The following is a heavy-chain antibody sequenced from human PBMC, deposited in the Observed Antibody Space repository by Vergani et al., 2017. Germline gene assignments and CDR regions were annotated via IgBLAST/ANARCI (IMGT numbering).Heavy chain of an antibody. Sequence: VQLVESGGGLVKPGGSLRLSCAASGFSFSSYDMHWVRQAPGKGLEWVAVIQHDGSDKYNADSVKGRFTVSRDNSKNTLYLQMNSLRTEDTAVYYCATFPRYCSGGNCYNWGQGTLVTVSP. CDR3: ATFPRYCSGGNCYN. D-gene: IGHD2-15*01. J-gene: IGHJ4*02. V-gene: IGHV3-30*02. CDR2: IQHDGSDK. CDR1: GFSFSSYD.